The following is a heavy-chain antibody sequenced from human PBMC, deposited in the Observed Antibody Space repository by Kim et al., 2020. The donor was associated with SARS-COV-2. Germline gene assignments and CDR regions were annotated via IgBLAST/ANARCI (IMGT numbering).Heavy chain of an antibody. CDR2: INHSGST. Sequence: SETLSLTCAVYGGFFSGYYWSWIRQPPGKGLEWIGEINHSGSTNYNPSLKSRVTISVDTSKNQFSLKLSSVTAADTAVYYCARYIVVVVAATDYNWFDPWGQGTMVTVSS. CDR3: ARYIVVVVAATDYNWFDP. J-gene: IGHJ5*02. CDR1: GGFFSGYY. V-gene: IGHV4-34*01. D-gene: IGHD2-15*01.